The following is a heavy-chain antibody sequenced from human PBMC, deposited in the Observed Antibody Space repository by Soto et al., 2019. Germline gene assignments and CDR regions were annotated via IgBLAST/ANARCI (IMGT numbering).Heavy chain of an antibody. Sequence: PSETLSLTCAVSGGSISSSNWWSWVRQPPGKGLEWIGEIYHSGSTNYNPSLKSRVTISVDKSKSQFSLKLSSVTAADTAVYYCARWQLVSIGINDYWGQGTLVTVSS. V-gene: IGHV4-4*02. D-gene: IGHD6-6*01. CDR3: ARWQLVSIGINDY. CDR2: IYHSGST. J-gene: IGHJ4*02. CDR1: GGSISSSNW.